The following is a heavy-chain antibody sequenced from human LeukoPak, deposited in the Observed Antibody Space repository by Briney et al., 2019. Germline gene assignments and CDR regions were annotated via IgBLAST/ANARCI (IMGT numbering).Heavy chain of an antibody. J-gene: IGHJ4*02. CDR1: GFTFSTYW. CDR3: ASRAHFWSGPGG. CDR2: IKQDGSEK. D-gene: IGHD3-3*02. V-gene: IGHV3-7*01. Sequence: GGSLRLSCADSGFTFSTYWMSWVRQAPGKGLEWVANIKQDGSEKYYVDSVKGRFTVSRDNAKNSLYLQMNSPRAEDTAVYYCASRAHFWSGPGGWGQGTLVTVSS.